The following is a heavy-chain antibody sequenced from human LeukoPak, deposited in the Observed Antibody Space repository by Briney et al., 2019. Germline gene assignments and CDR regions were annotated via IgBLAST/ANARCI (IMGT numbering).Heavy chain of an antibody. CDR3: ARAYSSGWYYWFDP. Sequence: SETLSLTCTVSGGSISSYYWSWIRQPPGKGLEWIGYIYYSGSTNYNPSLKSRVTISVDTSKNQFSLKLSSVTAADTAVYYCARAYSSGWYYWFDPWGQGTPVTVSS. CDR1: GGSISSYY. J-gene: IGHJ5*02. V-gene: IGHV4-59*01. CDR2: IYYSGST. D-gene: IGHD6-19*01.